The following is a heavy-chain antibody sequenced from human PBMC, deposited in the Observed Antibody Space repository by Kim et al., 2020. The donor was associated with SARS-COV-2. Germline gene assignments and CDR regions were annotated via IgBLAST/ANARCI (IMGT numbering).Heavy chain of an antibody. CDR3: ARGLRVYDYVWGSYRYSRYYFDY. D-gene: IGHD3-16*02. V-gene: IGHV1-8*01. CDR2: MNPNSGNT. Sequence: ASVKVSCKASGYTFTSYDINWVRQATGQGLEWMGWMNPNSGNTGYAQKFQGRVTMTRNTSISTAYMELSSLRSEDTAVYYCARGLRVYDYVWGSYRYSRYYFDYWGQGTLVTVSS. CDR1: GYTFTSYD. J-gene: IGHJ4*02.